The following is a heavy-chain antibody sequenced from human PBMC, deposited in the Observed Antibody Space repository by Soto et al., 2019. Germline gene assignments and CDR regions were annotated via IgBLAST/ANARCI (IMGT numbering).Heavy chain of an antibody. J-gene: IGHJ5*02. D-gene: IGHD2-2*01. CDR2: IIPIFGTA. CDR1: GGTFSSYA. Sequence: ASVKVSCKASGGTFSSYAISWVRQAPGQGLEWMGGIIPIFGTANYAQKFQGRVTITADESTSTAYMELSSLRSEDTAVYYCARRGEYCISTSCYGRFDPWGQGTLVTVSS. V-gene: IGHV1-69*13. CDR3: ARRGEYCISTSCYGRFDP.